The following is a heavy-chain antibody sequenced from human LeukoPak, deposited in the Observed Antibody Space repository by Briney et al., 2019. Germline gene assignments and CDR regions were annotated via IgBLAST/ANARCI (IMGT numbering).Heavy chain of an antibody. CDR1: GFTVSSNY. V-gene: IGHV3-66*04. J-gene: IGHJ6*02. Sequence: AGGSLRLSCAASGFTVSSNYMSWVRQAPGKGLEWVSVIYSGGSTYYADSVKGRFTISRDNSKNTLYLQMGSLSTEDMAVYYCARRKDYAGYYYGMDVWGQGTTVTVSS. D-gene: IGHD4-23*01. CDR3: ARRKDYAGYYYGMDV. CDR2: IYSGGST.